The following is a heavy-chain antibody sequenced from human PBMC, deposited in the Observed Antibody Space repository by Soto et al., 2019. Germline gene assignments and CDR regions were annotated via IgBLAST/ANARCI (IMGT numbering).Heavy chain of an antibody. D-gene: IGHD3-10*01. J-gene: IGHJ4*02. Sequence: QVQLVQSGAEVKKPGASVKVSCKASGYTFTSYGISWVRQAPGQGLEWMGWISAYNGNTNYAQKLQGRVTMTTDTSMSTAYMELRRLRSDDTAVYYCARNDGSGSYPAPYYFDYWGQGTLVTVSS. V-gene: IGHV1-18*01. CDR2: ISAYNGNT. CDR1: GYTFTSYG. CDR3: ARNDGSGSYPAPYYFDY.